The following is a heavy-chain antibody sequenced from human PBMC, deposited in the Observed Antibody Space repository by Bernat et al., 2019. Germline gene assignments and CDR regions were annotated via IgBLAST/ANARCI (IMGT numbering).Heavy chain of an antibody. J-gene: IGHJ6*02. Sequence: QVQLVESGGGVVQPGRSLRLSCAASGFTFSSYAMHWVRQAPGKGLEWVAVISYDGSNKYYADSVQGRFTISRKNSKNTMYLQMNSLRAEDTAVYYCARGSHRPTWIQDYYYGMDVWGQGTTVTVSS. CDR2: ISYDGSNK. CDR3: ARGSHRPTWIQDYYYGMDV. CDR1: GFTFSSYA. D-gene: IGHD5-18*01. V-gene: IGHV3-30-3*01.